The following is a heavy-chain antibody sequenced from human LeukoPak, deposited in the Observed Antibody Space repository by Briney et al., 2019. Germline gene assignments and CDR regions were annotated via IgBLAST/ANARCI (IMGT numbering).Heavy chain of an antibody. CDR1: GFTFSSYG. D-gene: IGHD6-13*01. V-gene: IGHV3-33*01. Sequence: GGSLRLSCAASGFTFSSYGMHWVRQAPGKGLEWVAVIWYDGSNKYYADSVKGRFTISRDNSKNTLYLQMNSLRAEDTAVYYCARDSDSSSWYLNYYYGMDVWGQGTTVTVCS. CDR3: ARDSDSSSWYLNYYYGMDV. J-gene: IGHJ6*02. CDR2: IWYDGSNK.